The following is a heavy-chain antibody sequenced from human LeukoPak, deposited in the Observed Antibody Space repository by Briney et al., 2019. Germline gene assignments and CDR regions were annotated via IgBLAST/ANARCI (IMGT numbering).Heavy chain of an antibody. D-gene: IGHD6-19*01. CDR1: GFTFSGYA. CDR2: ITGSGGST. CDR3: ANPIGDSSGWDALGTFYYYGMDV. J-gene: IGHJ6*02. V-gene: IGHV3-23*01. Sequence: GGSLRLSCAASGFTFSGYAMSWVRQAPGKGLEWVSAITGSGGSTYYADSVKGRFTISRDNSKNTLYLQMNSLGAEDTAVYYCANPIGDSSGWDALGTFYYYGMDVWGQGTRVSVSS.